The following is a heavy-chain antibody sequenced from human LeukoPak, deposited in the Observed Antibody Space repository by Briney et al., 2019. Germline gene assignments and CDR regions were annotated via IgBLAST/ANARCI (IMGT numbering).Heavy chain of an antibody. Sequence: SETLSLTCTVSGGSISSYYWSWIRQPPGKGLEWIGYIFYSGSTNYNPSLKSRVTISVDASRNQFSLKLNSVTAADTAVYYCVVGPVPALPFGLWGRGTLVTVSS. V-gene: IGHV4-59*12. J-gene: IGHJ2*01. CDR1: GGSISSYY. CDR2: IFYSGST. CDR3: VVGPVPALPFGL. D-gene: IGHD2-2*01.